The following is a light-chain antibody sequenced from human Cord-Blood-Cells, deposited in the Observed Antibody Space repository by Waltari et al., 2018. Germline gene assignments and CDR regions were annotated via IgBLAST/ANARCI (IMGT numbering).Light chain of an antibody. CDR2: GTS. Sequence: QSVLTQPPSVSGAPGQRVTLSCTGSSSNIGAGYDVPWYQQLPGTAPKLLIYGTSNRPSGVPDRFSGSKSGTSASLAITGLQAEDEADYYCQSYDSSLSGSVFGGGTKLTVL. CDR1: SSNIGAGYD. CDR3: QSYDSSLSGSV. V-gene: IGLV1-40*01. J-gene: IGLJ3*02.